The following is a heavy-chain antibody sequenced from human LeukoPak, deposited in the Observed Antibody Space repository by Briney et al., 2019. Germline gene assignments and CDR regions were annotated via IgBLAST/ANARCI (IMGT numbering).Heavy chain of an antibody. J-gene: IGHJ4*02. CDR1: GYTFTGYY. CDR3: ARRGALVGAPQGLDY. CDR2: INPNSGGT. D-gene: IGHD1-26*01. V-gene: IGHV1-2*06. Sequence: ASVKVSCKASGYTFTGYYMHWVRQAPGQGLEWMGRINPNSGGTNYAQKFQGRVTMTRDTSISTAYMELSRLRSDDTAVYYCARRGALVGAPQGLDYWGQGTLVTVSS.